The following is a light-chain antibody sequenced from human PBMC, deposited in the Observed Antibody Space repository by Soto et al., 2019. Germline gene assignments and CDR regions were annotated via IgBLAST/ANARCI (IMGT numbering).Light chain of an antibody. Sequence: DIVMTQSPDSLAVSLGERATINCKSSQSVLYSSDNKNYLAWYQQKPGQPPKLLIYWASTRESGVPDRFSGSGSGTDFTLTIRSLQAEDVAIYYCHQYYSPPQTFGQGTKVEIK. CDR3: HQYYSPPQT. V-gene: IGKV4-1*01. CDR1: QSVLYSSDNKNY. CDR2: WAS. J-gene: IGKJ1*01.